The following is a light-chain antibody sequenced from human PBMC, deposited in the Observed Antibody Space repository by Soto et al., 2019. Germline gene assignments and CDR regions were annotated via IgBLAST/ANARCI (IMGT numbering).Light chain of an antibody. V-gene: IGKV1-27*01. CDR3: QKYNIAPRT. J-gene: IGKJ1*01. Sequence: DIQMTQSPSSLSALVGDRVTITSRASQGISNFLAWYQQKPGKVPKLLIYAASTLQSGVPSRFSGSGSGTDFTLTISSLQPEDVATYYCQKYNIAPRTFGQGTKVDIK. CDR1: QGISNF. CDR2: AAS.